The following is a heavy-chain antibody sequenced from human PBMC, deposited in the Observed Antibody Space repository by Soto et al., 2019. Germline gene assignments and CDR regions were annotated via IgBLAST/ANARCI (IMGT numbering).Heavy chain of an antibody. CDR1: GFTFSIYA. D-gene: IGHD3-10*01. CDR3: AKVANLLWFGDFGGMDV. J-gene: IGHJ6*02. V-gene: IGHV3-23*01. CDR2: ISGSGGST. Sequence: HPGGSLRLSCAASGFTFSIYAMSWVRQAPGKGLEWVSAISGSGGSTYYADSVKGRFTISRDNSKNTLYLQMNSLRAEDTAVYYCAKVANLLWFGDFGGMDVWGQGTTVTVSS.